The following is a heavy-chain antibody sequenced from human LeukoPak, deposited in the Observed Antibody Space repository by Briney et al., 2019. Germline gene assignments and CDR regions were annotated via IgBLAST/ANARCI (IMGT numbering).Heavy chain of an antibody. CDR3: AKHDTYNWNAGYFDY. J-gene: IGHJ4*02. Sequence: PGGTLRLSCAASGFTFDDYAMHWVRQAPGKGLEWVSGISWNSGSIGYADSVKGRFTISRDNAKNSLYLQMNSLRAEDTALYYCAKHDTYNWNAGYFDYWGQGTLVTVSS. CDR1: GFTFDDYA. V-gene: IGHV3-9*01. D-gene: IGHD1-1*01. CDR2: ISWNSGSI.